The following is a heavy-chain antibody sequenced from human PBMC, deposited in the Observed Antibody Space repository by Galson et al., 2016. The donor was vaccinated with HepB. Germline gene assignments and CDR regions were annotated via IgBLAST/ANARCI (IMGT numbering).Heavy chain of an antibody. CDR1: GYTFTGHF. Sequence: SVKVSCKASGYTFTGHFIHWVRQAPGQGLEWMGRINPNSGDTKYAQRFQGRVTMTRDTSISTAYMELSRLRSDDTAVYFCASRGLDCGRDCYGGLPLWGQGTLVTVSS. CDR3: ASRGLDCGRDCYGGLPL. CDR2: INPNSGDT. V-gene: IGHV1-2*06. J-gene: IGHJ4*02. D-gene: IGHD2-21*02.